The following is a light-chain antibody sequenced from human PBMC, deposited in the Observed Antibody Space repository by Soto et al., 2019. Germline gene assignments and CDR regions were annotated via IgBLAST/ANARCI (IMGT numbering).Light chain of an antibody. J-gene: IGLJ2*01. Sequence: QSVLTQPPSVSAAPGQKVTISCSGSSSNIGSNYVSWYQQLPGTAPKRLVFDNDQRPPGIPDRFSGSKSGTSATLGITGLQTGDEADYHCGAWDSSLSAVVFGGGTKLTVL. CDR1: SSNIGSNY. V-gene: IGLV1-51*01. CDR3: GAWDSSLSAVV. CDR2: DND.